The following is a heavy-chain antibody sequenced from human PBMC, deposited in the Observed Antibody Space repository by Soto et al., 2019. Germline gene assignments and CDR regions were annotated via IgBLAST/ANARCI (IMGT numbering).Heavy chain of an antibody. CDR1: GYTFASYA. V-gene: IGHV1-18*01. Sequence: QVQLVQSGAEVKKPGASVKVSCKASGYTFASYAISWMRQAPGQGLEWMGWISAYNGNTNYAQKLQGRVTMTTDTATITAYMELTSLRSDDTAVYYCARDPPPPDYWGQGTLVTVSS. CDR3: ARDPPPPDY. J-gene: IGHJ4*02. CDR2: ISAYNGNT.